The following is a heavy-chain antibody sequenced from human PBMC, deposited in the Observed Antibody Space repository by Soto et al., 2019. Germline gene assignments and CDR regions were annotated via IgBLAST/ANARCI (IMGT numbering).Heavy chain of an antibody. V-gene: IGHV4-31*03. D-gene: IGHD4-17*01. J-gene: IGHJ5*02. CDR2: IFYAGDT. CDR1: GESIATGAFY. CDR3: AREGDYRTWFEP. Sequence: SENLSLTCTVSGESIATGAFYWSWIRLQSGKGPEWIGSIFYAGDTYYNPSLKSRVEISLDGSQNQFSLNLRSVTAADTAVYYCAREGDYRTWFEPWGPGTLVTVSS.